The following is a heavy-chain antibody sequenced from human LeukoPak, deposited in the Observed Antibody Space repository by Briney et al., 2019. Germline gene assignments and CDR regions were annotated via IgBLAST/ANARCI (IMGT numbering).Heavy chain of an antibody. CDR3: VKAFSGKYYDYFDY. D-gene: IGHD1-26*01. Sequence: GGSLRLSYAVSGFTFSSYWMNWVRQAPGKGLEWVANIKPDGSEEFYVDSVKGRFTVSRDNAKNSLYLQMNNLRTEDTAFYYCVKAFSGKYYDYFDYWGQGTLVTVSS. V-gene: IGHV3-7*03. J-gene: IGHJ4*02. CDR2: IKPDGSEE. CDR1: GFTFSSYW.